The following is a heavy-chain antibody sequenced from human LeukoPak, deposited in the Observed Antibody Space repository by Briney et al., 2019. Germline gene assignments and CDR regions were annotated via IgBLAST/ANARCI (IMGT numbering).Heavy chain of an antibody. J-gene: IGHJ4*02. V-gene: IGHV3-74*01. CDR2: ITNDGSST. CDR1: EFTISRYW. D-gene: IGHD4-23*01. CDR3: VRGNDYGGPHY. Sequence: GGSLRLSCAASEFTISRYWMHWVRQAPGKGLVWVSRITNDGSSTTYADSVKGRFTISRDNAKNMLYLQVNSLRAEDAAVYYCVRGNDYGGPHYWGQGTLVTVSS.